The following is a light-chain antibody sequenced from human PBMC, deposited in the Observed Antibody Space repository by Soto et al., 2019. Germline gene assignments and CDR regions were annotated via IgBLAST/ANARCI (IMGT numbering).Light chain of an antibody. J-gene: IGLJ3*02. V-gene: IGLV1-40*01. CDR1: SSNIGAGYD. Sequence: QSVLTQPPSVSGAPGQRVTISCTGSSSNIGAGYDVHWYQQLPGTAPKLLIYGNSNRPSGVPDRFSGSKSGTSASLAITGLQAEYEADYYCQSYDSSLSGWVFDGGTKLTVL. CDR3: QSYDSSLSGWV. CDR2: GNS.